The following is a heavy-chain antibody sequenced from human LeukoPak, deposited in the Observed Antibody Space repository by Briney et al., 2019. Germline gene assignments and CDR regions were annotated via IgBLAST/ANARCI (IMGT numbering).Heavy chain of an antibody. CDR2: ISGSGGST. V-gene: IGHV3-23*01. D-gene: IGHD2-21*02. Sequence: GGSLRLSCVASGFTFSSYAMSWVRQAPGKGLEWVSAISGSGGSTYYADSVKGRFTISRDNSKNTLYLQMNSLRAEDTAVYYCAKDNRLIVVVTAINFDYWGQGTLVTVSS. J-gene: IGHJ4*02. CDR1: GFTFSSYA. CDR3: AKDNRLIVVVTAINFDY.